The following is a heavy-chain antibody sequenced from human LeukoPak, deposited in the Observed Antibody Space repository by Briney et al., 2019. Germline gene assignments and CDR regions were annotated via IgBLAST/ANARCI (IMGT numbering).Heavy chain of an antibody. V-gene: IGHV1-2*02. CDR3: VRAYKKFYFDY. J-gene: IGHJ4*02. CDR1: GYILTGHY. CDR2: INPKSGVT. Sequence: ASVKVSCKASGYILTGHYMHWVRQAPGQGLEWMGWINPKSGVTNYAQMFQGRVTMTRDTSISTAYMELSRLRSDDTAVYYCVRAYKKFYFDYWGQGPLVTVSS. D-gene: IGHD5-24*01.